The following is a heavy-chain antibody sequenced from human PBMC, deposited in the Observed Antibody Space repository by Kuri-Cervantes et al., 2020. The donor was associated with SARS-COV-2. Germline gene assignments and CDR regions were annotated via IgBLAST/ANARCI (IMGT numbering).Heavy chain of an antibody. J-gene: IGHJ6*02. CDR1: GGSFSDYY. V-gene: IGHV4-34*01. D-gene: IGHD3-16*01. CDR3: ARGRVYARRIYYYYYGMDV. CDR2: INHSGST. Sequence: GSLRLSCVVSGGSFSDYYWTWIRQSPGKGLEWIGEINHSGSTNYNPSLKSRVTISVDTSKNQFSLKLSSVTAADTAVYYCARGRVYARRIYYYYYGMDVWGQGTTVTVSS.